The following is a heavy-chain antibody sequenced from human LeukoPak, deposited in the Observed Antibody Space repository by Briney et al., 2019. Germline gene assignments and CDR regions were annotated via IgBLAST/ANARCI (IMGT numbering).Heavy chain of an antibody. CDR3: ARPQYQLPREHDAFDI. Sequence: PSETLSLTCTVSGGSISSSSYYWGWIRQPPGKGLEWIGSIYYSGSTYYNPSLKSRVTISVDTSKNQFSLKLSSVTAADTAVYYCARPQYQLPREHDAFDIWGQGTMVTVSS. CDR2: IYYSGST. V-gene: IGHV4-39*01. CDR1: GGSISSSSYY. J-gene: IGHJ3*02. D-gene: IGHD2-2*01.